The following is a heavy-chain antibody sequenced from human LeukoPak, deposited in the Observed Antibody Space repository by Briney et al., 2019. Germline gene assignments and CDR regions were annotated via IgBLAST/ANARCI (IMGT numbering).Heavy chain of an antibody. Sequence: PGGSLRLSCAASGFTFSSYWMHRVRQVPGKGLVWVSRINTDGSSTTYAASVKGRFTISRDNTENTLYLQMSSLRAEDTAVYYCAREWKKTGAFDHWGQGTLVTVSS. CDR1: GFTFSSYW. CDR3: AREWKKTGAFDH. J-gene: IGHJ4*02. D-gene: IGHD1-1*01. V-gene: IGHV3-74*01. CDR2: INTDGSST.